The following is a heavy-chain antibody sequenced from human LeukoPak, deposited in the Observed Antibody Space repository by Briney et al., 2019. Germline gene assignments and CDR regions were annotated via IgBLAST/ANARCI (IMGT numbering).Heavy chain of an antibody. CDR1: GFTFSDYN. J-gene: IGHJ5*02. V-gene: IGHV3-11*01. CDR3: ARDYYDSSGYWLNWFDP. Sequence: PGGSLRLSCAASGFTFSDYNMRWVRQAPGKGLEWVSSISRSGSTKYYADSVKGRFTISRDNAKNSLFLQMNSLRAEDTAVYYCARDYYDSSGYWLNWFDPWGQGTLVTVSS. CDR2: ISRSGSTK. D-gene: IGHD3-22*01.